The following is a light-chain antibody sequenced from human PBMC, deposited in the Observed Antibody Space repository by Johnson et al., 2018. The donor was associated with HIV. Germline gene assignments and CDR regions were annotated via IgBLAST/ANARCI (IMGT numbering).Light chain of an antibody. CDR3: GTWDTSLSAGGV. CDR1: SSNIGNNY. J-gene: IGLJ1*01. V-gene: IGLV1-51*02. Sequence: QSVLTQPPSVSAAPVQKVTISCSGSSSNIGNNYVTWYQQFPGTAPKLLMYENSRRPSGTPDRFSGSKSGTSATLTITGLQTGDEADYYCGTWDTSLSAGGVFGTGTKVTVL. CDR2: ENS.